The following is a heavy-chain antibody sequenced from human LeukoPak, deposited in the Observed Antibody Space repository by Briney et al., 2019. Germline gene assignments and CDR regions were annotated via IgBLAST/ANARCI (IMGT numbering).Heavy chain of an antibody. CDR2: ISGYNGNT. CDR3: ARGLGVVTAQSEQPKPRYFDL. V-gene: IGHV1-18*01. CDR1: GYTFISYG. J-gene: IGHJ2*01. Sequence: ASVKVSCKASGYTFISYGISWVRQAPGQGLEWMWWISGYNGNTNYAQNLKGRVTMTTDTSTSTAYMELRSLRSDDTAVYYCARGLGVVTAQSEQPKPRYFDLWGRGTQVTVSS. D-gene: IGHD2-21*02.